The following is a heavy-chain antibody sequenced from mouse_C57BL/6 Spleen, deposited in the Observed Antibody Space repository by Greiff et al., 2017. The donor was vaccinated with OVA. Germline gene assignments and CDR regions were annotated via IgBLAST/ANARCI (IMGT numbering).Heavy chain of an antibody. V-gene: IGHV5-4*01. D-gene: IGHD1-1*01. CDR3: ARDRATVVATGYFDV. Sequence: EVKLMESGGGLVKPGGSLKLSCAASGFTFSSYAMSWVRQTPEKRLEWVATISDGGSYTYYPDNVKGRFTISRDNAKNNLYLQMSHLKSEDTAMYYWARDRATVVATGYFDVWGTGTTVTVSS. J-gene: IGHJ1*03. CDR2: ISDGGSYT. CDR1: GFTFSSYA.